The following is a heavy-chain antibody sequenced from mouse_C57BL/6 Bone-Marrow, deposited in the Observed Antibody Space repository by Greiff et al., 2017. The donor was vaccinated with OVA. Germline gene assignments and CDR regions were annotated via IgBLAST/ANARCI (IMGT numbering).Heavy chain of an antibody. CDR3: ARDYYDYDLYYFDY. V-gene: IGHV5-6*01. J-gene: IGHJ2*01. CDR1: GFTFSSYG. D-gene: IGHD2-4*01. Sequence: EVKVVESGGDLVKPGGSLKLSCAASGFTFSSYGMSWVRQTPDKRLEWVATISSGGSYTYYPDSLKGRFTISRDNAKNTLYLQMSSLKSEDTAMYYCARDYYDYDLYYFDYWGQGTTLTVSS. CDR2: ISSGGSYT.